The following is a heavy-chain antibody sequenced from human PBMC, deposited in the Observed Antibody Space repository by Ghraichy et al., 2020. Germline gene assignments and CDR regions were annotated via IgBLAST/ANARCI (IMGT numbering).Heavy chain of an antibody. CDR1: GYTFTGYY. V-gene: IGHV1-2*06. Sequence: ASVKVSCKASGYTFTGYYLHWVRQAPGQGLEWMGRINPSTGGINYAQEFQGRVTTTRDTSISTAYMELTRLRFDDTAVYYCARVAATGYWGQGTLVTVSS. D-gene: IGHD2-15*01. J-gene: IGHJ4*02. CDR2: INPSTGGI. CDR3: ARVAATGY.